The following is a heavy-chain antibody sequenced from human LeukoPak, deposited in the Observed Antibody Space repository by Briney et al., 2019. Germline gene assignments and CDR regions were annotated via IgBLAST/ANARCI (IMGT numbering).Heavy chain of an antibody. J-gene: IGHJ6*02. Sequence: GGSLRLSCAASGFTFSSYGMHWVRQAPGKGLEWVAVIWYDGSNKYYADSVKGRFTISRDNSKNTLYLQMNSLRAEDTAVYYCARGEIAVAGDCYYYYGMDVWGQGTTVTVSS. V-gene: IGHV3-33*01. CDR1: GFTFSSYG. D-gene: IGHD6-19*01. CDR3: ARGEIAVAGDCYYYYGMDV. CDR2: IWYDGSNK.